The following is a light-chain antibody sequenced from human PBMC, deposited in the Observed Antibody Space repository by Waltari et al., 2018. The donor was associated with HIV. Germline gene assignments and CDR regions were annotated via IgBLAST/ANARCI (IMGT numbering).Light chain of an antibody. V-gene: IGKV1-39*01. CDR1: QSISSH. CDR2: VAS. Sequence: MTQSPLYLSASVGDRVTITCRASQSISSHLNWYQQKPGKAPKLLISVASNLQSGVPSRFSGSGSGTDFTLTISSLQPEDFATYYCQQSYSTPLTFGGGTKVEIK. CDR3: QQSYSTPLT. J-gene: IGKJ4*01.